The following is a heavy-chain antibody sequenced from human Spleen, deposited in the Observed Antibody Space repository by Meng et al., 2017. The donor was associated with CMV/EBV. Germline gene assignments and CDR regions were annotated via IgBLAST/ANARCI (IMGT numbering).Heavy chain of an antibody. D-gene: IGHD3-3*01. Sequence: PETLSLTCAVYGGSFSGSYWNWIRQPPGKGLEWIGSIYYSGSTYYNPSLKSRVIISVDTSKNQFSLKLSSVTAADTAVYYCARLERAPYYDYWSGHGNWGQGTLVTVSS. CDR1: GGSFSGSY. V-gene: IGHV4-34*01. CDR2: IYYSGST. CDR3: ARLERAPYYDYWSGHGN. J-gene: IGHJ4*02.